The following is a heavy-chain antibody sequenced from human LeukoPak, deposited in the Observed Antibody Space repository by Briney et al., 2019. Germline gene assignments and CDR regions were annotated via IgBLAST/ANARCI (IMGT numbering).Heavy chain of an antibody. CDR1: GGCFSGYY. J-gene: IGHJ5*02. CDR2: IYYGGST. D-gene: IGHD2-15*01. V-gene: IGHV4-39*01. CDR3: ARALGYCSGGSCTRGYNWFDP. Sequence: SETLSLTCAVYGGCFSGYYWGWIRQPPGKGLEWIGSIYYGGSTYYNPSLKSRVTISVDTSMNQFSLKLSFVTTADTAVYYCARALGYCSGGSCTRGYNWFDPWGQGTLVTVPS.